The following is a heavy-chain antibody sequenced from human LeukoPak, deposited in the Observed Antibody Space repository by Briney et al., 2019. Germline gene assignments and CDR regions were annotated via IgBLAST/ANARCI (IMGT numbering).Heavy chain of an antibody. CDR1: GFTFSSYA. CDR2: ISSNGGST. CDR3: ATSRYSGYDSISGFDY. J-gene: IGHJ4*02. V-gene: IGHV3-64*01. D-gene: IGHD5-12*01. Sequence: PGGSLRLSCAASGFTFSSYAMHWVRQAPGKGLEYVSAISSNGGSTYYANSVKGRFTISRDNSKNTLYLQMGSLRAEDMAVYYCATSRYSGYDSISGFDYWGQGTLVTVSS.